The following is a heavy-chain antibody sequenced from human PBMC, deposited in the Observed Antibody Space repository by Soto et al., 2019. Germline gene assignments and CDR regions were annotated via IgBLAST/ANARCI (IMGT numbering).Heavy chain of an antibody. D-gene: IGHD4-17*01. J-gene: IGHJ6*02. Sequence: QVQLVQSGAEVKKPGASVKVSCKASGYTFTSYGISWVRQAPGQGLAWMGWISAYNGNTNSAQKFQGRVPMTTDTSTSTVYMELRSLRSDDTAVYYCASSYGDSYYYGMDVWGQGTTVTVS. V-gene: IGHV1-18*01. CDR2: ISAYNGNT. CDR1: GYTFTSYG. CDR3: ASSYGDSYYYGMDV.